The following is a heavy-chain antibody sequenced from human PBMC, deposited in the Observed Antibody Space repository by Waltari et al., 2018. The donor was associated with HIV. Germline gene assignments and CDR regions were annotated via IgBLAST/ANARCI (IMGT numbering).Heavy chain of an antibody. CDR2: INHRGST. D-gene: IGHD3-22*01. V-gene: IGHV4-34*01. Sequence: QVQLQQWGAGLLKPSETLSLTCAVYGGSFSGYYWSWIRLPPGKGLEWIGKINHRGSTNCNPARKSRVTISVATSTNQFSLKLSAVTSAETAVYYCARGPDYYDTSSANPPLDYWGQGTLVTGSS. J-gene: IGHJ4*02. CDR3: ARGPDYYDTSSANPPLDY. CDR1: GGSFSGYY.